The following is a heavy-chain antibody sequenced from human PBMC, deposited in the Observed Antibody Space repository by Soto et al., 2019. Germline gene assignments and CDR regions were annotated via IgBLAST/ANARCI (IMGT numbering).Heavy chain of an antibody. V-gene: IGHV4-39*01. D-gene: IGHD6-19*01. CDR2: INYSGRT. CDR3: AGQVGSGQWLFDY. Sequence: QLQLQESGPGLVKPSETLSLTCTVSGDPTTSGDYYWAWIRQPPGKGLEWIGSINYSGRTYYNPSLRSRLTLSVDTSRKRFSLNLSSLTATDTALYYCAGQVGSGQWLFDYWGQGTLVTVSS. J-gene: IGHJ4*02. CDR1: GDPTTSGDYY.